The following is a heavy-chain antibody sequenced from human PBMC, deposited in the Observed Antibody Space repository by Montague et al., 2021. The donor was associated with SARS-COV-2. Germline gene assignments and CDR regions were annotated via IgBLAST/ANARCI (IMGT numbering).Heavy chain of an antibody. J-gene: IGHJ3*02. D-gene: IGHD2-2*01. V-gene: IGHV4-34*01. CDR1: GGSMNSYY. CDR3: ARGRRPVVVPGAGPAGRAFDI. CDR2: VNQSGTT. Sequence: SETRSFTCTVSGGSMNSYYWSWIRQPPGKGLEWIGEVNQSGTTIYNPSVKSGVTIPEDTSKNQFYLRLNSVTAADTAVYYCARGRRPVVVPGAGPAGRAFDIWGQGTMVTASS.